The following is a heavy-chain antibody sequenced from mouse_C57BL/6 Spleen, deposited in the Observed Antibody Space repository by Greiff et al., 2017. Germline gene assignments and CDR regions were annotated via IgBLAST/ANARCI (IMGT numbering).Heavy chain of an antibody. Sequence: QVQLQQPGAELVRPGTSVKLSCKASGYTFTSYWMHWVKQRPGQGLEWIGVIDPSDSYTNYNQKFKGKATLTVDTSSSTAYMQLSSLTSEYSAVYYCATGTEGVFDYWGQGTTLTVSS. V-gene: IGHV1-59*01. CDR2: IDPSDSYT. CDR1: GYTFTSYW. D-gene: IGHD4-1*01. CDR3: ATGTEGVFDY. J-gene: IGHJ2*01.